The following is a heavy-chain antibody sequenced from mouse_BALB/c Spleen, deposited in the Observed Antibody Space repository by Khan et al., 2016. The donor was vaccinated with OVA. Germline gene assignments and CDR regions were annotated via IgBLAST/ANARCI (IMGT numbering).Heavy chain of an antibody. CDR3: ARSNYYGSGLYAMDY. J-gene: IGHJ4*01. D-gene: IGHD1-1*01. CDR1: GYTFTSYW. Sequence: DLVKPGASVKLSCRASGYTFTSYWINWIKQRPGQGLEWIGRIAPGSGSTSYNEMLKGKAILTVDTSSSTAYIQFSSLSSEDSAVCCCARSNYYGSGLYAMDYWGQGTSVTVSS. V-gene: IGHV1S41*01. CDR2: IAPGSGST.